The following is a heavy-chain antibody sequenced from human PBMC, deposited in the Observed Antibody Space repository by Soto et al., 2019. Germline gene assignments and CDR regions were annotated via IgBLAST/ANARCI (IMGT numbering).Heavy chain of an antibody. D-gene: IGHD3-10*01. Sequence: SETLSLTCTVSGVSISSGDYYWSWIRQTPGKGLEWIGYIYYSENTYYNPSLKSRVAISGDTSKNQFSLRLSSVTAADTAVYYCARLLWSRGDWFDPWGQGTLVTVSS. CDR3: ARLLWSRGDWFDP. V-gene: IGHV4-30-4*01. CDR2: IYYSENT. CDR1: GVSISSGDYY. J-gene: IGHJ5*02.